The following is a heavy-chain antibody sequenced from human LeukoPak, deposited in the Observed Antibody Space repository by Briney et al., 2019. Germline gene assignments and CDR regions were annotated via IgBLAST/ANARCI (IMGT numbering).Heavy chain of an antibody. V-gene: IGHV1-69*13. CDR3: ARSGYSYGYLYRLPFDY. D-gene: IGHD5-18*01. CDR1: GYTFSSYA. CDR2: IIPIFGTA. J-gene: IGHJ4*02. Sequence: SVKVSCKASGYTFSSYAISWVRQAPGQGLEWMGGIIPIFGTANYAQKFQGRVTISADESTSTAYMELSSLRSEDTAVYYCARSGYSYGYLYRLPFDYWGQGTLVTVSS.